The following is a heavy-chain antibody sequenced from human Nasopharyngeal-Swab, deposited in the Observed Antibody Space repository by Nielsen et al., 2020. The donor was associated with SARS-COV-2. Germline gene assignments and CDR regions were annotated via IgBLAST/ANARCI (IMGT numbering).Heavy chain of an antibody. CDR2: IYYSGST. V-gene: IGHV4-61*01. J-gene: IGHJ4*02. CDR1: GGSVSSGSYY. D-gene: IGHD6-13*01. CDR3: ASIPRIAAAGARYFDY. Sequence: SETLSLTCTVSGGSVSSGSYYWSWIRQPPGKGLEWIGYIYYSGSTNYNPSLESRVTISVDTSKNQFSLKLSSVTAADTAVYYCASIPRIAAAGARYFDYWGQGTLVTVSS.